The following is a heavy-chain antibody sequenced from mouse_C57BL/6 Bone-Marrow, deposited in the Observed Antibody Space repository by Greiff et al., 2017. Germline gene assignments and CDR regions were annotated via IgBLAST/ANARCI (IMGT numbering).Heavy chain of an antibody. V-gene: IGHV5-6*02. J-gene: IGHJ4*01. Sequence: EVKLVESGGDLVKPGGSLKLSCAASGFTFSSYGMSWVRQTPDKRLEWVATISSGGSYTYYPDSVKGRFTISRDNAKNTLYLQMSSLKSEDTAMYYCARNGDGYYHYAMDYWGQGTSVTVSS. D-gene: IGHD2-3*01. CDR2: ISSGGSYT. CDR3: ARNGDGYYHYAMDY. CDR1: GFTFSSYG.